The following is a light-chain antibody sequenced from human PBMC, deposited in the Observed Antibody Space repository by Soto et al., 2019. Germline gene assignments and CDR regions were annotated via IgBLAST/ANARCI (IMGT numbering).Light chain of an antibody. V-gene: IGKV3-20*01. CDR3: QQYGSSGT. CDR1: QSVSNNY. CDR2: DAS. J-gene: IGKJ1*01. Sequence: SVLTQSPGTLSLSPGGRATLSCRASQSVSNNYLAWYQQKPGQAPRLLIYDASNRATGIPDRFSGSGSGTDFTLTISRLEPEDFAVYYCQQYGSSGTFGQGTKVDIK.